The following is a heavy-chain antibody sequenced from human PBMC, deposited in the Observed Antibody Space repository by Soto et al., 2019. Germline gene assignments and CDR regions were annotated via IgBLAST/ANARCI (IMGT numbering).Heavy chain of an antibody. CDR2: ISYDGSNK. J-gene: IGHJ6*02. V-gene: IGHV3-30*18. CDR3: AKELELRTYYYYGMDV. Sequence: QTGGSLRLSCAASGFTFSSYGMHWVRQAPGKGLEWVAVISYDGSNKYYADSVKGRFTISRDNSKNTLYLQMNSLRAEDTAVYYCAKELELRTYYYYGMDVWGQGTTVTVSS. D-gene: IGHD1-26*01. CDR1: GFTFSSYG.